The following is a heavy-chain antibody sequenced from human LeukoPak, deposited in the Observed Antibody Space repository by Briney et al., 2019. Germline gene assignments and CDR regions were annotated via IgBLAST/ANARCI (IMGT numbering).Heavy chain of an antibody. J-gene: IGHJ4*02. CDR3: ARDSGIRGYRGSSHIDY. V-gene: IGHV3-33*01. Sequence: GGSLRLSCAASGFTFSSYGMHWVRQAPGKGLEWVAVIWYDGSNKYYADSVKGRFTISRDNSKNTLYLQMNSLRAEDTAVYYCARDSGIRGYRGSSHIDYWGQGTLVTVSS. D-gene: IGHD1-26*01. CDR1: GFTFSSYG. CDR2: IWYDGSNK.